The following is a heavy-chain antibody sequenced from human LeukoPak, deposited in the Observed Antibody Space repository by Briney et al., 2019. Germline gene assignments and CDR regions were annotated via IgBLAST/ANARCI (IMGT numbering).Heavy chain of an antibody. V-gene: IGHV3-64*01. J-gene: IGHJ4*02. CDR2: ISGNGRST. CDR1: GFTFSTYA. CDR3: AKALVRGVISYFDY. Sequence: GGSLRLSCTASGFTFSTYATHWVRQAPGKGLEYVSGISGNGRSTFYASSVKGRFTISRDNSKNSLYLQMNSLRAEDTAVYYCAKALVRGVISYFDYWGQGTLVTVSS. D-gene: IGHD3-10*01.